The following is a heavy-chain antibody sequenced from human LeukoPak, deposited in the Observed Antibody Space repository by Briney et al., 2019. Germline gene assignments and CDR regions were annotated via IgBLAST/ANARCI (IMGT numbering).Heavy chain of an antibody. CDR3: ARDEGIMGPDRHALEI. D-gene: IGHD1-26*01. V-gene: IGHV1-46*01. CDR2: INPIDGGS. CDR1: GYTFSNYY. Sequence: PPASVKVSCKAYGYTFSNYYIQWVRQAPGQGPEWMGIINPIDGGSSSAQKFQGRVTMTRDMSTSTVYMEVRSLRSEDTAIFYCARDEGIMGPDRHALEIWGQGTRVTVSS. J-gene: IGHJ3*02.